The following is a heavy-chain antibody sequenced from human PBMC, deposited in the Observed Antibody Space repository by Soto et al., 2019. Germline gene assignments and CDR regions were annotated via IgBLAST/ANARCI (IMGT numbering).Heavy chain of an antibody. V-gene: IGHV3-33*01. J-gene: IGHJ4*02. Sequence: TGGSLRLSCIASGFTFRSFGMHWVRQDPGKGLEWVAVIWNDGSKEHYADAVKGRFTIFRDNSRNTLYLQMDSLTAEDTAVYFCARAQYYDSSGYYYGIDFWGQGTLVTVSS. CDR2: IWNDGSKE. D-gene: IGHD3-22*01. CDR3: ARAQYYDSSGYYYGIDF. CDR1: GFTFRSFG.